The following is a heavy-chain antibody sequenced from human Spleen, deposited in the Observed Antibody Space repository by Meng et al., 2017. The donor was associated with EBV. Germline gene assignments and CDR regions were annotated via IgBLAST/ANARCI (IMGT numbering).Heavy chain of an antibody. CDR1: RWFSSGYY. V-gene: IGHV4-34*01. Sequence: AQPQQGGGGPLTPSDSLSLTCADHRWFSSGYYWSSISHAPGKGLEWTGENNHNGSTKYNPSLKSRVTISVDKPKNPFALKPNSVTAADTGVYYCARGNGAYCGGSGCIHLWGRGTLVTVSS. CDR3: ARGNGAYCGGSGCIHL. J-gene: IGHJ2*01. D-gene: IGHD2-21*01. CDR2: NNHNGST.